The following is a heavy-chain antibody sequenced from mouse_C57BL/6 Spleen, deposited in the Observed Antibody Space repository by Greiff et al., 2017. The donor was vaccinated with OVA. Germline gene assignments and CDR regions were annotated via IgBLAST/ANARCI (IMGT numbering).Heavy chain of an antibody. D-gene: IGHD1-1*01. CDR1: GYTFTSYW. J-gene: IGHJ2*01. CDR2: INPSDSYT. Sequence: VQLQQPGAELVMPGASVKLSCKASGYTFTSYWMHWVKQRPGQGLEWIGDINPSDSYTNYNQKFKGKATLTVDKSSSTAYMQLSSLTSEDSAVDYYASNYTPYDFDYWGQGTTVTVSS. V-gene: IGHV1-69*01. CDR3: ASNYTPYDFDY.